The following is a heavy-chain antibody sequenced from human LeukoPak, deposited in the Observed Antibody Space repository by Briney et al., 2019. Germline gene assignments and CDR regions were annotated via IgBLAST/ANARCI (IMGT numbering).Heavy chain of an antibody. D-gene: IGHD2-2*02. Sequence: ASVKVSCKASGYTFTGYYMHWVRQAPGQGLEWMGLINPNGGSTNYAQKFQGRVTMTRDTSTSTVYMELSSLRSEDTAVYYCARLNCSDSSCHRRFFDYWGQGTLVTVSS. J-gene: IGHJ4*02. V-gene: IGHV1-46*01. CDR3: ARLNCSDSSCHRRFFDY. CDR2: INPNGGST. CDR1: GYTFTGYY.